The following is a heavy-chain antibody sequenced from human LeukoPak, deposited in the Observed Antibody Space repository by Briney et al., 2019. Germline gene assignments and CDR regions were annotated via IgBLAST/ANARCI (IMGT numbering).Heavy chain of an antibody. Sequence: GVSLTLSCAASGFTFRRYSMNWVRQAPGKGLEWVSYISSSSSNIDYADSVKGRFSISRDNAKNSLYLQMQSLRDEDTAVYYCAREDGGKADIWGQGTMVTVSS. J-gene: IGHJ3*02. CDR2: ISSSSSNI. CDR3: AREDGGKADI. V-gene: IGHV3-48*02. D-gene: IGHD4-23*01. CDR1: GFTFRRYS.